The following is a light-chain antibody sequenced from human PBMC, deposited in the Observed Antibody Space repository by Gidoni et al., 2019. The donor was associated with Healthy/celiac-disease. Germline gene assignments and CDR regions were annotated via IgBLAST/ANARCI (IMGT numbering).Light chain of an antibody. Sequence: DVLTQTPSVSVAPGQTARITCGGNNIGSKSVHWYQQKPGQAPMLVVYDDSDRPSGLPERFSGSNSGNTATLTISRVEAGDEADYYWQVWDRSSDHVVFGGGTKLTVL. V-gene: IGLV3-21*02. CDR2: DDS. CDR3: QVWDRSSDHVV. J-gene: IGLJ2*01. CDR1: NIGSKS.